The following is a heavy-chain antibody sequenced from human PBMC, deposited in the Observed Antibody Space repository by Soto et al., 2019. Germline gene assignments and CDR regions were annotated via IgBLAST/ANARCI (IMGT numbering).Heavy chain of an antibody. Sequence: QVQLQESGPGLVKPSQTLSLTCTVSGGSISSGGYYWSWIRQHPGKGLEWIGYIYYSGSTYYNPSLQSRVTISVDTSKNQFSLKLRSMTAADTAVYYCARELTYGTEDSSGYHEVRYCDYWGQGTLVTVSS. D-gene: IGHD3-22*01. V-gene: IGHV4-31*03. J-gene: IGHJ4*02. CDR1: GGSISSGGYY. CDR3: ARELTYGTEDSSGYHEVRYCDY. CDR2: IYYSGST.